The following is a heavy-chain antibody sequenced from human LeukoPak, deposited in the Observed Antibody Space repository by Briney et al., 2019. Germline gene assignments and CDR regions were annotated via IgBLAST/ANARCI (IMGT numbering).Heavy chain of an antibody. CDR1: GFTFSSYV. D-gene: IGHD3-10*01. J-gene: IGHJ6*02. CDR2: ISYDGSNK. CDR3: AKDGTYYGSGSDYYYYGMDV. Sequence: GGSLRLSCAASGFTFSSYVMHWVRQAPGKGLEGVAVISYDGSNKYYADSVKGRFTISRDNSKNTLYLQMNSLRAEDTAVYYCAKDGTYYGSGSDYYYYGMDVWGQGTTVTVSS. V-gene: IGHV3-30*18.